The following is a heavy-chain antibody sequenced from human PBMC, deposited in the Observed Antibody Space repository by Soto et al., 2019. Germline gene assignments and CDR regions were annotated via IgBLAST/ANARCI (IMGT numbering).Heavy chain of an antibody. CDR3: ACGPMVRGVITDY. Sequence: ASVKVSCKASGYTFPSYDINWVRQATGQGLEWMGWMNPNSGNTGYAQKFQGRVTMTRNTSISTAYMELSSLRSEDTAVYYCACGPMVRGVITDYWGQGTLVTVSS. CDR2: MNPNSGNT. V-gene: IGHV1-8*01. CDR1: GYTFPSYD. J-gene: IGHJ4*02. D-gene: IGHD3-10*01.